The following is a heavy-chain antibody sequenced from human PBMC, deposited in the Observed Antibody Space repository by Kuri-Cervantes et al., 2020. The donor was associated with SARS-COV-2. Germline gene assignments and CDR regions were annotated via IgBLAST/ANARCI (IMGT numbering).Heavy chain of an antibody. CDR1: GFIFKNYA. CDR3: ARDLGDMPHYATDV. Sequence: GGSLRLSCAASGFIFKNYAMHWVRQAPGKGLEWVAVTVYDGTTKYYADSVKGRFTISRDNSEKMLYLQVSSLGAEDTAVYYCARDLGDMPHYATDVWGQGTTVTVSS. J-gene: IGHJ6*02. D-gene: IGHD2-2*01. CDR2: TVYDGTTK. V-gene: IGHV3-30-3*01.